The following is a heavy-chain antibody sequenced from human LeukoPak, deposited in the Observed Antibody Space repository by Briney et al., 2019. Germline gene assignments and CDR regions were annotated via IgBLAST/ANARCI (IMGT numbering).Heavy chain of an antibody. V-gene: IGHV3-30*18. CDR2: ISYDGSNK. CDR1: GFTFSGYG. CDR3: AKLADY. Sequence: GGSLRLSCAGSGFTFSGYGMHWVRQAPAKGLEWVALISYDGSNKYYADSVKGRFTISRDNSKNTLYLQMNSLRAEDTAVYYCAKLADYWGQGTLVTVSS. J-gene: IGHJ4*02.